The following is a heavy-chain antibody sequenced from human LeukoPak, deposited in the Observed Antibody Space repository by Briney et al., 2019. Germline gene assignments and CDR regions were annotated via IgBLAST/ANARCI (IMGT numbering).Heavy chain of an antibody. CDR2: IYSGGST. CDR1: GFTVSSNY. CDR3: ARVFGVYALTH. J-gene: IGHJ4*02. Sequence: GGSLRLSCAASGFTVSSNYMSWVRQAPGKGLEWVSVIYSGGSTYYADSVKGRFTISRDNSKNTLYLQMNSLRAEDTAVYYCARVFGVYALTHWGQGTLVTVSS. D-gene: IGHD2-8*01. V-gene: IGHV3-53*01.